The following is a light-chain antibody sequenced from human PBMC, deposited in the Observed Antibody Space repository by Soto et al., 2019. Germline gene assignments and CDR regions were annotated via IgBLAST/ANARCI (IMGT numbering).Light chain of an antibody. J-gene: IGLJ2*01. Sequence: QAVVTQEPSLTVSPGGTVTLTCGSSTGAVTSGHYPYWFQQKPGQAPRTLIYDTSNKHSWTPARFSGSLLGGKAALTLSGAQPEDDADYYCLLHDSDPLAFGGGTKLTVL. CDR3: LLHDSDPLA. CDR2: DTS. V-gene: IGLV7-46*01. CDR1: TGAVTSGHY.